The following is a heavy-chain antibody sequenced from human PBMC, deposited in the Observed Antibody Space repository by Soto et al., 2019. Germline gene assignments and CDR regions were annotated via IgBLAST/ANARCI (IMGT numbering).Heavy chain of an antibody. CDR1: GGRFSSYA. CDR2: IIPIFGTA. Sequence: GVSVKLCSKDCGGRFSSYAMSWVRQAPGQGLEWMGGIIPIFGTANYAQKFQGRVTITADESTSTAYMELSSLRSEDTAVYYCARVAGEAEFYYDSSGLTLQHPPAYYYYGMDVWGQGTTVTVSS. V-gene: IGHV1-69*01. J-gene: IGHJ6*02. D-gene: IGHD3-22*01. CDR3: ARVAGEAEFYYDSSGLTLQHPPAYYYYGMDV.